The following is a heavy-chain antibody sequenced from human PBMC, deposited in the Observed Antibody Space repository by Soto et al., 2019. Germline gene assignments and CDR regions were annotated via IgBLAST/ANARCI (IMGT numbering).Heavy chain of an antibody. CDR2: ISGYNGNT. D-gene: IGHD2-8*01. CDR1: GYTFTKYG. V-gene: IGHV1-18*01. CDR3: ARDLNIVLKGLRYYFDY. Sequence: QVQLVQSGAEVKKPGASVKVSCKASGYTFTKYGFTWVRQAPGQGLEWMGWISGYNGNTNYAQKFQDRVTMTTDTSTSTAYMELSSLRSDDTAMYYCARDLNIVLKGLRYYFDYWGQGTLVTVSS. J-gene: IGHJ4*02.